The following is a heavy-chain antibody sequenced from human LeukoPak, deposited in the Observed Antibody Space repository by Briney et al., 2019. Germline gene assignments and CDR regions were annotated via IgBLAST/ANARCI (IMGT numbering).Heavy chain of an antibody. D-gene: IGHD4-17*01. CDR2: ISSIGVST. J-gene: IGHJ4*02. CDR1: GFTFSDYY. Sequence: PGGSLRLSCAASGFTFSDYYMSWIRQAPGKGLEWVSEISSIGVSTFYADSVKGRFTISRDNSKNTLYLQMNSLRVEDTALYYCAKEIGTSTVTTVDSWGQGTLVTVSS. CDR3: AKEIGTSTVTTVDS. V-gene: IGHV3-23*01.